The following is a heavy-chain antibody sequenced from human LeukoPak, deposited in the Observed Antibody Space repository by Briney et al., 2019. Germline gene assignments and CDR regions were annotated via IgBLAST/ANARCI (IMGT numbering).Heavy chain of an antibody. CDR3: ARGGVTTYGYEF. D-gene: IGHD4-17*01. V-gene: IGHV3-21*06. CDR1: GFTFSSYS. J-gene: IGHJ4*02. CDR2: ISPSSGYI. Sequence: GGSLRLSCAASGFTFSSYSMNWVCQAPGKGLEWVSSISPSSGYIYYADSVKGRFTISRDDAKNSLCLQMNSLRAEDTAVYYCARGGVTTYGYEFWGQGAPVTVSS.